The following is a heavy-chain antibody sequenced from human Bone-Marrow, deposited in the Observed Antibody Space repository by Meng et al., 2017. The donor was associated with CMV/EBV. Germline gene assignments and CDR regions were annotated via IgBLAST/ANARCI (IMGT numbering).Heavy chain of an antibody. Sequence: VPLGESGGGLVQAGGSLSLYCAVPGFTLRRYWMYWVRQAPGKGLEWVSRIDSDGRDITYADSVRGRCTISRDDAKNTLYLQMNSLRVEDTAIYYCARDRASGYTYGYDYWGQGTLVTVSS. J-gene: IGHJ4*02. CDR3: ARDRASGYTYGYDY. CDR2: IDSDGRDI. D-gene: IGHD5-18*01. CDR1: GFTLRRYW. V-gene: IGHV3-74*03.